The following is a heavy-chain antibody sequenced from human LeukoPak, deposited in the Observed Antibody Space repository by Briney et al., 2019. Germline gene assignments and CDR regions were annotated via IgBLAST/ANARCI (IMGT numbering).Heavy chain of an antibody. CDR3: ARHIVVVTAINYYYYMDV. D-gene: IGHD2-21*02. V-gene: IGHV5-51*01. CDR1: GYSFTSYW. J-gene: IGHJ6*03. CDR2: IYPGDSDT. Sequence: GESLKVSCKGSGYSFTSYWIGWVRQMPGKGLEWMGIIYPGDSDTRYSPSFQGQVTISADKSISTAYLQWSSLKASDTAMYYCARHIVVVTAINYYYYMDVWGKGTTVTVSS.